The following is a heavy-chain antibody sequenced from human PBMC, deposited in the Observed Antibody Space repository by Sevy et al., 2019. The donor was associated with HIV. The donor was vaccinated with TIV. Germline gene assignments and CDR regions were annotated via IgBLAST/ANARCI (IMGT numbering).Heavy chain of an antibody. V-gene: IGHV4-61*02. Sequence: SETLSLTCTVSGDSINSGNSFWSWIRQPAGKGLEWIGRIYRSGRTTYNPSLKSRVTLSVDTSKNQFSLKLSSVSAADTAVYFCARDGIKRDYYHGLDVWGQGTTVTVSS. CDR1: GDSINSGNSF. J-gene: IGHJ6*02. CDR2: IYRSGRT. CDR3: ARDGIKRDYYHGLDV. D-gene: IGHD1-26*01.